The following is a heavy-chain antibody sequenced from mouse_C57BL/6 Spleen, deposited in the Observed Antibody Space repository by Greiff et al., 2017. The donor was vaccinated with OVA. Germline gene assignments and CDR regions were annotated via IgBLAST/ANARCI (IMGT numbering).Heavy chain of an antibody. V-gene: IGHV1-55*01. J-gene: IGHJ4*01. CDR3: AREIYAMDY. CDR1: GYTFTSYW. CDR2: IYPGSGST. Sequence: QVQLKQPGAELVKPGASVKMSCKASGYTFTSYWITWVKQRPGHGLEWIGDIYPGSGSTNYNEKFKSKATLTVDTSSSTAYMQLSSLTSEDSAVYDCAREIYAMDYWGQGTSVTVSS.